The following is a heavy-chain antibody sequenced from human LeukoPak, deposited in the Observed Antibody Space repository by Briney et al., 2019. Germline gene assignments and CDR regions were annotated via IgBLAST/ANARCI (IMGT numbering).Heavy chain of an antibody. CDR3: AREVVAASRYGMDV. J-gene: IGHJ6*02. D-gene: IGHD2-15*01. Sequence: SETLSLTCTVSGGSISSGGYYWSWIRQHPGKGLEWIGYIYYSGSTYYNPSLKSRVTISVDTSKNQFPLKLSSVTAADTAVYYCAREVVAASRYGMDVWSQRTTVTVSS. V-gene: IGHV4-31*03. CDR2: IYYSGST. CDR1: GGSISSGGYY.